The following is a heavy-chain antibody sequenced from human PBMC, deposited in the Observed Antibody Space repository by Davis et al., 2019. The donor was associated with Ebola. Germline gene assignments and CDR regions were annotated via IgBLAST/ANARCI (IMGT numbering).Heavy chain of an antibody. CDR2: ISWNSGSI. J-gene: IGHJ4*02. CDR3: SRN. Sequence: SLKISCAASGFTFDDYAMHWVRQAPGKGLEWVSGISWNSGSIGYADSVKGRFTISRDNAKNSLYLQMNSLKTEDTAVYYCSRNWGQGTLVTVSS. CDR1: GFTFDDYA. V-gene: IGHV3-9*01.